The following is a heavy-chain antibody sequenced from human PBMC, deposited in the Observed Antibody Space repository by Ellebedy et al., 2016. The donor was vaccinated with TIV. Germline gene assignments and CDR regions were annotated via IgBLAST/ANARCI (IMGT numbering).Heavy chain of an antibody. CDR3: ARLGRFGESIPPYYYFGMDV. Sequence: ASVKVSCKASGGTFNNYAVSWVRQAPGQGLEWVGGILFSVPSPDYAQRFQGRLTITADESTGTSYMELKSLRSEDTAVYYCARLGRFGESIPPYYYFGMDVWGQGTTVTVSS. V-gene: IGHV1-69*13. CDR1: GGTFNNYA. CDR2: ILFSVPSP. J-gene: IGHJ6*02. D-gene: IGHD3-10*01.